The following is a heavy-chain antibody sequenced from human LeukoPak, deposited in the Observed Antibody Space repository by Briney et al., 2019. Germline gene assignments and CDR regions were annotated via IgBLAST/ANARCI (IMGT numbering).Heavy chain of an antibody. V-gene: IGHV3-23*01. CDR2: ISGSGGST. D-gene: IGHD3-3*01. Sequence: GGSLRLSCAASGFIFSSYAMSWVRQAPGKGLEWVSAISGSGGSTYYADSVKGRFTISRDNSKNTLYLQMNSLRAEDTAVYYCAKDLRGSITIFGVVTRARNDAFDIWGQGTMVTVSS. CDR3: AKDLRGSITIFGVVTRARNDAFDI. J-gene: IGHJ3*02. CDR1: GFIFSSYA.